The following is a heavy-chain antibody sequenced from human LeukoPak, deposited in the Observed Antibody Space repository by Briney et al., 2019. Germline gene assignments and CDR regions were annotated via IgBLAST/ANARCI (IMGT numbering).Heavy chain of an antibody. CDR3: ARDRASGYSSGWYFSYYYYYMDV. CDR2: INPNSGGT. J-gene: IGHJ6*03. V-gene: IGHV1-2*02. Sequence: ASVKVSCKASGYTFTIYYMHWVRQAPGQGLEWMGWINPNSGGTNYAQKFQGRVTMTRDTSISTAYMELSRLRSDDTAVYYCARDRASGYSSGWYFSYYYYYMDVWGKGTTVTISS. CDR1: GYTFTIYY. D-gene: IGHD6-19*01.